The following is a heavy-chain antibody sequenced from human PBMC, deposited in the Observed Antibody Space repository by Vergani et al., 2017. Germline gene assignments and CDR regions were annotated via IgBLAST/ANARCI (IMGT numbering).Heavy chain of an antibody. J-gene: IGHJ4*02. CDR1: GLTHDVYA. Sequence: EAQLVVSGGVVVPSGGSLRLLCAASGLTHDVYAMHWVRHAPGKGLGWVSLISWDGSSTYYADSGKGRFTITRDNSKNSLYLQMNSLRAEDTALYYCAKVLIIYDGSGALDYWGQGTLVTVSS. CDR2: ISWDGSST. CDR3: AKVLIIYDGSGALDY. D-gene: IGHD3-22*01. V-gene: IGHV3-43D*03.